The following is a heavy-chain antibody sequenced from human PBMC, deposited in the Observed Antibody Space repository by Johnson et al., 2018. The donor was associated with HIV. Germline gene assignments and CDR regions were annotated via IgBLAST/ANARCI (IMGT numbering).Heavy chain of an antibody. V-gene: IGHV3-13*01. CDR1: GFIFSRYD. J-gene: IGHJ3*02. CDR3: AREMVGGFHAFDI. Sequence: VQLVESGGGLVQPGGSLRLSCAASGFIFSRYDMHWVRQVTGKGLEWVSAIGTTDDTYYPASVKGRFTISRDDAKDSLYLQMNSLRAEDTALYYSAREMVGGFHAFDIWGQGTMVTFSS. CDR2: IGTTDDT. D-gene: IGHD2-8*01.